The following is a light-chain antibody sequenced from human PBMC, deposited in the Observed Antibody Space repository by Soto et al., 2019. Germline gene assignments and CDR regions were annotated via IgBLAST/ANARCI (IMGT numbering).Light chain of an antibody. Sequence: ELVLTQSPGTLSLSPGERATLSCRASQSVSRTYLAWYQQKAGQAPRLLMYGVSSRATGVPDRFSGSWSGTDFTLTISRLEPEDYAVYYCHQYEAFGQGTKVEIK. J-gene: IGKJ1*01. CDR3: HQYEA. V-gene: IGKV3-20*01. CDR2: GVS. CDR1: QSVSRTY.